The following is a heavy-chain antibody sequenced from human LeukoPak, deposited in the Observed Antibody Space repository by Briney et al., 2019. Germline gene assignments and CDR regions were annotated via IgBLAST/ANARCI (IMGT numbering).Heavy chain of an antibody. CDR1: GFTFSSYW. D-gene: IGHD3-22*01. J-gene: IGHJ1*01. CDR2: IKSDGST. CDR3: ARAPSEIGGYYPEYFRH. Sequence: PGGSLRLSFVASGFTFSSYWMHWVRQAPGKGLVWVSRIKSDGSTNYADSVKGRFTISRDNAKNTVSLQMNSLRAEDTGVYFCARAPSEIGGYYPEYFRHWGQGTLVTVSS. V-gene: IGHV3-74*01.